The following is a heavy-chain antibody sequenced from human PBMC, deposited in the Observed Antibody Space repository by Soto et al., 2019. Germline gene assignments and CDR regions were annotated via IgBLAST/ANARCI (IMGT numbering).Heavy chain of an antibody. CDR2: IYCSGST. CDR3: ARLEGLATISYYFDY. CDR1: GGSISSSSYY. V-gene: IGHV4-39*01. D-gene: IGHD3-9*01. J-gene: IGHJ4*02. Sequence: QLQLQESGPGLVKPSETLSLTCTVSGGSISSSSYYWGWIRQPPGKGLEWIGSIYCSGSTYYNPSLKSRVTISVDKSKNQFSLRLSSVTAADTAVYYCARLEGLATISYYFDYWGQGTLVTVSS.